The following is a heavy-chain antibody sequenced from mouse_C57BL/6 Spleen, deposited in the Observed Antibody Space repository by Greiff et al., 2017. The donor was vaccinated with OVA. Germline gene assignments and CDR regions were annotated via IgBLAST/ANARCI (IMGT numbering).Heavy chain of an antibody. CDR2: IYPGDGDT. J-gene: IGHJ2*01. D-gene: IGHD2-4*01. CDR3: ARRGYDYDQYYFDY. V-gene: IGHV1-82*01. Sequence: QVQLKESGPELVKPGASVKISCKASGYAFSSSWMNWVKQRPGKGLEWIGRIYPGDGDTNYNGKFKGKATLTADKSSSTAYMQLSSLTSEDSAVYFCARRGYDYDQYYFDYWGQGTTLTVSS. CDR1: GYAFSSSW.